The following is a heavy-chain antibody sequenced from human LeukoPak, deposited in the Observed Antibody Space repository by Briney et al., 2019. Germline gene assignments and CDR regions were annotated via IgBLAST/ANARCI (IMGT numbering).Heavy chain of an antibody. CDR1: GLSFSFYA. J-gene: IGHJ4*02. CDR3: AKDITYGSGFDY. D-gene: IGHD3-10*01. CDR2: ISGGGAGT. V-gene: IGHV3-23*01. Sequence: PGGSLRLSCAASGLSFSFYAMSWVRQAPGKGLEWVSSISGGGAGTYYADSVRGRFTISRDNSKNTPYLQMNSLRAEDTALYYCAKDITYGSGFDYWGQGTLVTVSS.